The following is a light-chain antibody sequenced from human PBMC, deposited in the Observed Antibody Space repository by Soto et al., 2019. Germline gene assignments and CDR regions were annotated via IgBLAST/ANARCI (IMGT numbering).Light chain of an antibody. CDR1: SSDVGVYNY. Sequence: QSALTQPASVSGSPGQSITISCTGTSSDVGVYNYVSWYQHHPGKAPKLMIYEVSYRPSGVSNRFSGPKSGNTASLTISGLQAEDEADYYCSSYTSNSTWVFGGGTKLTVL. CDR2: EVS. J-gene: IGLJ3*02. CDR3: SSYTSNSTWV. V-gene: IGLV2-14*01.